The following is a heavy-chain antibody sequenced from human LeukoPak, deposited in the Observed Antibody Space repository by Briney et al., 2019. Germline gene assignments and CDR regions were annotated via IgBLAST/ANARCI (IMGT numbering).Heavy chain of an antibody. CDR3: ARQAGGGIAVAGTWTDY. CDR2: TYPGDSDT. V-gene: IGHV5-51*01. J-gene: IGHJ4*02. Sequence: GESLKISCKGSGYSFTSYWIGWVRQMPGKGLEWMGITYPGDSDTRYSPSFQGQVTISADKSISTAYLQWSSLKASDTAMYYCARQAGGGIAVAGTWTDYWGQGTLVTVSS. D-gene: IGHD6-19*01. CDR1: GYSFTSYW.